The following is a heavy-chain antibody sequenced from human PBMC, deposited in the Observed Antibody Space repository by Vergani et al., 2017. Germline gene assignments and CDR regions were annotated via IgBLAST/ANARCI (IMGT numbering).Heavy chain of an antibody. V-gene: IGHV4-34*01. CDR3: ARGRRYSSGWYVFWKDAFDI. CDR1: GGSFSGYY. CDR2: INHSGST. J-gene: IGHJ3*02. Sequence: QVQLQQWGAGLLKPSETLSLTCAVYGGSFSGYYWSWIRQPPGKGLEWIGEINHSGSTNYNPSLKSRVTISVDTSKNQFSLKLSSVTAADTAVYYCARGRRYSSGWYVFWKDAFDIWGQGTMVTVSS. D-gene: IGHD6-19*01.